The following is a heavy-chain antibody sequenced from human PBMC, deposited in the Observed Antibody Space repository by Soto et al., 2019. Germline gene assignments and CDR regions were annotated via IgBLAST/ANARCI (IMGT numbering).Heavy chain of an antibody. V-gene: IGHV1-3*01. CDR2: INAGNGNT. J-gene: IGHJ6*02. CDR3: ARLPSVTGTSGYGMDV. D-gene: IGHD1-20*01. Sequence: ASVKVSCKASGNTFVSYAMHWVRQAPGQRLQWMGWINAGNGNTKYSQKFQGRVTITRDTSASTAYMELSSLRSEDTAVYYCARLPSVTGTSGYGMDVWGQGTTVTVSS. CDR1: GNTFVSYA.